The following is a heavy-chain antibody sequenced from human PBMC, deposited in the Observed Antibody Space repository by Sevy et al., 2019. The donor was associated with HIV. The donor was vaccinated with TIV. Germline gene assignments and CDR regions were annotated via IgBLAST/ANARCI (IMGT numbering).Heavy chain of an antibody. CDR2: IVVGSGNT. J-gene: IGHJ4*02. D-gene: IGHD1-26*01. CDR1: GFTFTSSA. V-gene: IGHV1-58*01. Sequence: ASVKVSCKASGFTFTSSAVQWVRQARGQRLEWIGWIVVGSGNTNYAQTFQERVTITRDMSTSTAYMELSSLRSEDTAVYYCAAGTGRIVGATGPYFDYWGQGTLVTVSS. CDR3: AAGTGRIVGATGPYFDY.